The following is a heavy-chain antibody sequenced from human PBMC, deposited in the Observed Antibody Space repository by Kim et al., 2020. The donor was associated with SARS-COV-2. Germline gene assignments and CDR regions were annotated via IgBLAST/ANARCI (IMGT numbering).Heavy chain of an antibody. CDR3: ARGGGAAFGWFDP. CDR2: ISHNSKWI. V-gene: IGHV3-21*01. Sequence: GGSLRLSCAASGFTFSTYSLNWVRQTPGKGLEWVSSISHNSKWIYYAESVKGRFTISRDNAKNSLYLQMKSLRADDAAMYYCARGGGAAFGWFDPWGQGTLVTVSS. D-gene: IGHD3-16*01. J-gene: IGHJ5*02. CDR1: GFTFSTYS.